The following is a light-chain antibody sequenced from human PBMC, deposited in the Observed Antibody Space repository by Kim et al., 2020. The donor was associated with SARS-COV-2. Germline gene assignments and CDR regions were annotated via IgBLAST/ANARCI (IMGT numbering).Light chain of an antibody. V-gene: IGLV6-57*02. Sequence: GKTVTISRTGSSGSIASNYVQWYQQRPGSAPTTVIYEDNQRPSGVPDRFSGSIDSSSNSASLTISGLKTEDEADYYCQSYDSSTWVFGGGTQLTVL. CDR3: QSYDSSTWV. J-gene: IGLJ3*02. CDR2: EDN. CDR1: SGSIASNY.